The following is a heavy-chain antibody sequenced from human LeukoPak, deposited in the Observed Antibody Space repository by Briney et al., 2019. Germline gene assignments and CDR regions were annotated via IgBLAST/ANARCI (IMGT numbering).Heavy chain of an antibody. CDR3: ATFPPPLGTGAYYFDY. D-gene: IGHD3-10*02. CDR2: ISSSSSYI. CDR1: GFTFSSYS. V-gene: IGHV3-21*04. Sequence: GGSLRLSCAASGFTFSSYSMNWVRQAPGKGLEWVSSISSSSSYIYYADSVKGRFTISRDNAKNSLYLQMNSLRAEDTAVYYCATFPPPLGTGAYYFDYWGQGTLVTVSS. J-gene: IGHJ4*02.